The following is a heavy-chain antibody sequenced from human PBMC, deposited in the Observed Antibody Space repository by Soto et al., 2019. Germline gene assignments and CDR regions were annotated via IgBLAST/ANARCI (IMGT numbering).Heavy chain of an antibody. V-gene: IGHV3-64*01. CDR1: GFTCSSYS. D-gene: IGHD6-19*01. Sequence: EVQLVESGGGLVQPGGSLRLSCAASGFTCSSYSMHWVRQAPGKGLEFVSAISYNGGSTYYANSVKGRFTISRDDSKNTLYLQMGDLRAEDMAVYYCARVGSGSGLDYWGQGTLVTVSS. CDR2: ISYNGGST. CDR3: ARVGSGSGLDY. J-gene: IGHJ4*02.